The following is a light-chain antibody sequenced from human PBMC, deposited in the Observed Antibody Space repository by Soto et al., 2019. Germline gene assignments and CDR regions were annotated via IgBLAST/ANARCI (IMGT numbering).Light chain of an antibody. CDR1: TGAVTNGHY. Sequence: QAVVTQEPSLTVSPGGTVTLTCGSSTGAVTNGHYPYWFQQKPGQAPRTLIYDTTNRHSWTPARFSGSLLGGKAALTLSGAQPEDEAEYYCLLSHTGPYVFGTGPNFTVL. V-gene: IGLV7-46*01. CDR3: LLSHTGPYV. CDR2: DTT. J-gene: IGLJ1*01.